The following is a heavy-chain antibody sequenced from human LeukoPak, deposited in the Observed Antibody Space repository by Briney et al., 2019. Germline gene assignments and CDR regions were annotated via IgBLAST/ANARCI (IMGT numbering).Heavy chain of an antibody. V-gene: IGHV3-48*03. D-gene: IGHD3-22*01. Sequence: PGGSLRLSCAASGFTFSSYEMNWVRQAPGKGLEWISYISNIGGTMYYADSVRGRFTISRDNAKNSLYLQMNSLRAKDTAVYYCARGNSNYYDSSGYYPNPHFDYWGQGTLVTVSS. CDR1: GFTFSSYE. CDR3: ARGNSNYYDSSGYYPNPHFDY. CDR2: ISNIGGTM. J-gene: IGHJ4*02.